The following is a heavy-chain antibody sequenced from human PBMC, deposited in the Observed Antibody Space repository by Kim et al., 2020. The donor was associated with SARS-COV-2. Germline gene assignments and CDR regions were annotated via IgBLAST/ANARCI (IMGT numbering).Heavy chain of an antibody. CDR3: ARLTPGSTHWSDS. D-gene: IGHD3-9*01. CDR2: FSYAGGS. Sequence: SETLSLICTVFGDSIGNTYYYWGWLRQPPGKGLEWLGYFSYAGGSYYNPSFKGRVTISADAPKSQFSLQLTSVSAADTAVYHCARLTPGSTHWSDSWR. V-gene: IGHV4-39*07. CDR1: GDSIGNTYYY. J-gene: IGHJ5*01.